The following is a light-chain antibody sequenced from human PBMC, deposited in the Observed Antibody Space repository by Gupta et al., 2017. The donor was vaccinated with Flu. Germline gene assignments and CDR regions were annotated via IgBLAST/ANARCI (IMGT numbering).Light chain of an antibody. CDR1: KLGYKS. J-gene: IGLJ3*02. CDR3: QAWDSSTL. V-gene: IGLV3-1*01. CDR2: QDS. Sequence: SYALTQPPSVSVSPGQTAIINFTGDKLGYKSVSWYQQKTCQSPVLVIYQDSKRPSGIPERFSGSTSGNTATLTISGTQAMDEADYYCQAWDSSTLFGGGTKLTVL.